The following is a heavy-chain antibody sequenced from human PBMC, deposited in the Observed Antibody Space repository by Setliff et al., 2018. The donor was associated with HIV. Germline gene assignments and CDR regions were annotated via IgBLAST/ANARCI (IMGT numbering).Heavy chain of an antibody. J-gene: IGHJ6*02. Sequence: ASVKVSCKASGYTFTSYGISWVRQAPGQGLEWMGWISAYNGDTKYAPKVQGRVTLTTDTSSSTIYMELRSLRSDDTAVYYCARDAWVEFLEWTFYGMDVCRQGTTVTVSS. CDR3: ARDAWVEFLEWTFYGMDV. D-gene: IGHD3-3*02. CDR1: GYTFTSYG. CDR2: ISAYNGDT. V-gene: IGHV1-18*01.